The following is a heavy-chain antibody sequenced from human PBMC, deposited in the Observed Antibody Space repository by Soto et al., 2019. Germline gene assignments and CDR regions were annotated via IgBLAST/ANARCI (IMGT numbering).Heavy chain of an antibody. D-gene: IGHD1-26*01. CDR2: ISTSSSYI. V-gene: IGHV3-21*01. CDR3: ARDSRKGSYPDAFDI. Sequence: GGSLRLSCAASGFTFSTYDMNWVRQAPGKGLEWISFISTSSSYIYYADSVKGRFTISRDNAKNSLYLQMSSLRAEDTAVYYCARDSRKGSYPDAFDIWGQGTMVTVSS. J-gene: IGHJ3*02. CDR1: GFTFSTYD.